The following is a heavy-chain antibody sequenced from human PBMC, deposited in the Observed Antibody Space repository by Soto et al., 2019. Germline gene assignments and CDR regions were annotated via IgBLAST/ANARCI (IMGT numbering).Heavy chain of an antibody. D-gene: IGHD4-17*01. CDR2: INHSGST. CDR1: GGSFSGYY. V-gene: IGHV4-34*01. CDR3: AVRGLRALDN. J-gene: IGHJ4*01. Sequence: SETLSLTCAVYGGSFSGYYWSWIRQPPGKRLEWMGEINHSGSTNYNPSLKSRVTISVDTSKKQFSLKLSSVTAADTAVYYCAVRGLRALDNWGQETLVPASS.